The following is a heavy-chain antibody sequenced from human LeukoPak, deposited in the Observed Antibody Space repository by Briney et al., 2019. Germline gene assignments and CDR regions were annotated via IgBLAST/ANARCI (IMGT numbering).Heavy chain of an antibody. D-gene: IGHD2-15*01. CDR1: GYSFTSYD. CDR2: MNPNSGNT. Sequence: ASVKVSCKTSGYSFTSYDINWVRQATGQGLEWMGWMNPNSGNTGFAQKFQGRVTMTRNTSISTAYMELSSLRSEDTAVYYCARAGGYCGRISCPYYFDYWGQGSLVAVSS. J-gene: IGHJ4*02. V-gene: IGHV1-8*01. CDR3: ARAGGYCGRISCPYYFDY.